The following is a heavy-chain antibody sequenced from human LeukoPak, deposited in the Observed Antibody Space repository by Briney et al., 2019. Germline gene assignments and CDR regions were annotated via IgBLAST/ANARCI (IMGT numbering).Heavy chain of an antibody. V-gene: IGHV4-59*08. CDR2: VFYSGST. CDR3: ARHSNWNYVDY. J-gene: IGHJ4*02. Sequence: PSETLSLTCTVSGGSISSYYWSWIRQPPGKGLEWIGYVFYSGSTNYNPSLQSRVTISVDTSKNQFSLKLSSVTAADTAVYYCARHSNWNYVDYWGQGTLVTVSS. CDR1: GGSISSYY. D-gene: IGHD1-20*01.